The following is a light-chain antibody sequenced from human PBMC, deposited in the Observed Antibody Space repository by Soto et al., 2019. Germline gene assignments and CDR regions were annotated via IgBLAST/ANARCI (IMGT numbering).Light chain of an antibody. Sequence: EIVRTQSPATLSVSPGDSAILSCRARQSVTDDLAWYQQTPGQAPRLPIYRASSRAAGFPARFSGSGSGTEFTLTISRLQSEDFAVYFCQHYDSWPWTFGQGNNLAIK. J-gene: IGKJ1*01. CDR1: QSVTDD. V-gene: IGKV3-15*01. CDR3: QHYDSWPWT. CDR2: RAS.